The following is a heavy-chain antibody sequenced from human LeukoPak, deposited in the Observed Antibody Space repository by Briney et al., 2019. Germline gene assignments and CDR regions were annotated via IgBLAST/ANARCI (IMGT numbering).Heavy chain of an antibody. Sequence: ASVKVSCKASGYTFTGYYMHWVRQAPGQGLEWMGWINPNSGGTNYAQKFQGRVTMTRDTSISTAYMELSRLRSDDTAVYYCARDLSGYYPYWYFDYWGQGTLVTDSS. J-gene: IGHJ4*02. D-gene: IGHD3-22*01. CDR3: ARDLSGYYPYWYFDY. V-gene: IGHV1-2*02. CDR1: GYTFTGYY. CDR2: INPNSGGT.